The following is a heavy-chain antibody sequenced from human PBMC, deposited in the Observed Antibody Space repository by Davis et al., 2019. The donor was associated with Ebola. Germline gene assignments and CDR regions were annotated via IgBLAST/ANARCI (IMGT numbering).Heavy chain of an antibody. Sequence: ASVKVSCKASGYTFTSYYMHWVRQAPGQGLEWMGWINPNSGGTNYAQKFQGRVTITRNTSISTAYMELSSLRSEDTAVYYCARGEGSSWYGYYYYGMDVWGQGTTVTVSS. J-gene: IGHJ6*02. CDR1: GYTFTSYY. V-gene: IGHV1-2*02. CDR2: INPNSGGT. D-gene: IGHD6-13*01. CDR3: ARGEGSSWYGYYYYGMDV.